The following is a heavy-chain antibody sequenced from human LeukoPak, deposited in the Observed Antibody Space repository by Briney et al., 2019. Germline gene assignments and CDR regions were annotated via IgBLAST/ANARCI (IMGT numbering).Heavy chain of an antibody. CDR3: STEDKYCSGANCGKY. Sequence: ASVKVSCKTSGYXFTNYYVHWVRQAPGQGLEWMGYIVPDSGGADYDQKFQGRVTMTRDNSISTVYMELSSLRSDDTAVYYCSTEDKYCSGANCGKYWGQGTLVTVSS. D-gene: IGHD2-15*01. CDR2: IVPDSGGA. V-gene: IGHV1-2*02. J-gene: IGHJ4*02. CDR1: GYXFTNYY.